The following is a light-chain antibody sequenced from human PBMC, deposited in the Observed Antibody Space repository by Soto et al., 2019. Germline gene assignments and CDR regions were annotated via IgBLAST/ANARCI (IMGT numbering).Light chain of an antibody. V-gene: IGKV1-39*01. CDR3: QKSFSPLWT. CDR2: AAS. J-gene: IGKJ1*01. CDR1: QSISNY. Sequence: DIQMTHSPSSLSASVGDRVTITCRASQSISNYLNWYQQKPGKAPKLLIYAASSMQGGVPSRFSGSGSETDFPLPISSLQPADSATYYCQKSFSPLWTFGQGTKVEV.